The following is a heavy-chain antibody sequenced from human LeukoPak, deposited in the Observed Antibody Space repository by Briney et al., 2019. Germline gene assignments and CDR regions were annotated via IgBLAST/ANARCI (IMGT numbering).Heavy chain of an antibody. CDR1: GYTFTSYY. CDR2: INPSGGST. CDR3: ARKVGATRIDY. Sequence: ASVKVSCKASGYTFTSYYMHWVRQAPGQGLEWMGIINPSGGSTSYAQKFQGRVTMTRDMSTSTVYMELSSLRSEDTAVYYCARKVGATRIDYWGQGTLVTVSS. V-gene: IGHV1-46*01. J-gene: IGHJ4*02. D-gene: IGHD1-26*01.